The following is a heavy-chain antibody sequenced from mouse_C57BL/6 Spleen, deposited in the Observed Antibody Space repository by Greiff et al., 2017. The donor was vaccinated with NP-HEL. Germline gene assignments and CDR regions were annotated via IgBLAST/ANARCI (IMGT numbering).Heavy chain of an antibody. Sequence: VQLKQSGPELVKPGASVKISCTASGYSFTDYNMTWVKQSNGKSLEWIGVINPSYGTTSYNQKLKGQATLTVDQSSSTAYMQLNSLTAEDSAVYYCARGRGYYGPYFDYWGQGTTLTVSS. CDR3: ARGRGYYGPYFDY. V-gene: IGHV1-39*01. D-gene: IGHD1-1*01. CDR2: INPSYGTT. J-gene: IGHJ2*01. CDR1: GYSFTDYN.